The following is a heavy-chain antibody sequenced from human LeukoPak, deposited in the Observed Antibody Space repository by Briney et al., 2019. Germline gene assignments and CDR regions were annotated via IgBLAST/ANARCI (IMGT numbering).Heavy chain of an antibody. D-gene: IGHD3-10*01. CDR1: GGSISSYY. J-gene: IGHJ4*02. CDR2: IYTSGST. CDR3: AGDGESPPDSSFDY. Sequence: PSETLSLTCTVSGGSISSYYWSWIRQPAGKGLEWIGRIYTSGSTNYNPSLKSRVTMSVDTSKNQFSLKLSSVTAADTAVYYCAGDGESPPDSSFDYWGQGTLVTVSS. V-gene: IGHV4-4*07.